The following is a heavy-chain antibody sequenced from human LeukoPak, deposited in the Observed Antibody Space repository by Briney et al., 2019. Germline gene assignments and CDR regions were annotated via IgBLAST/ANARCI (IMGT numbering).Heavy chain of an antibody. V-gene: IGHV4-34*01. D-gene: IGHD3-3*01. CDR2: INHSGST. CDR3: ARQRFLEWFH. CDR1: GGIFSGYY. J-gene: IGHJ4*02. Sequence: SETVSLTCAVYGGIFSGYYWSWIRQPPGKGLEWIGEINHSGSTNYNPSLKSRVTISVDTSKNQFSLKLSSVTAADTAVYYCARQRFLEWFHWGQGTLVTVSS.